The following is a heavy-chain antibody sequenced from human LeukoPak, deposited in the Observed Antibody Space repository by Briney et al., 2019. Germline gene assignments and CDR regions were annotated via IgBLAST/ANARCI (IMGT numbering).Heavy chain of an antibody. CDR1: GDSIAAGGKS. V-gene: IGHV4-30-2*06. D-gene: IGHD3-22*01. Sequence: SETLSLTCTVSGDSIAAGGKSWSWIRQSPGKGLEWIGYIHHTGSTYFNPSLKSRVTISVDTSKNQFSLKLSSVTAADTAVYYCARVSMIVVVITASDAFDIWGQGTMVTVSS. CDR2: IHHTGST. J-gene: IGHJ3*02. CDR3: ARVSMIVVVITASDAFDI.